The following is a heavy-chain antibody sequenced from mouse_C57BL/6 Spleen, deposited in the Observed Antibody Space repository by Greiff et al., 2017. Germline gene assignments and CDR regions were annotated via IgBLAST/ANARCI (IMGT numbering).Heavy chain of an antibody. D-gene: IGHD2-2*01. V-gene: IGHV1-19*01. J-gene: IGHJ4*01. Sequence: EVQLQQSGPVLVKPGASVKMSCKASGYTFTDYYLNWVKQSHGKSLEWIGVINPYNGGTSYNQKFKGKATLTVDKSSSTAYMELNSLTSEDSAVYYCARREGYDEDYYAMDYWGQGTSVTVSS. CDR1: GYTFTDYY. CDR3: ARREGYDEDYYAMDY. CDR2: INPYNGGT.